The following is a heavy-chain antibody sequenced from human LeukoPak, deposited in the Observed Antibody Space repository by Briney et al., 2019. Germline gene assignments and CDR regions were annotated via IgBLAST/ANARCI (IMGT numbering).Heavy chain of an antibody. J-gene: IGHJ4*02. CDR3: VRYSGYDLSSGWYYDS. V-gene: IGHV4-59*12. CDR2: FSSSGST. CDR1: GDSISNYY. D-gene: IGHD5-12*01. Sequence: SEALSLTCTVSGDSISNYYWSWIRQPPGKGLEWIGYFSSSGSTNYNPSLKSRVTISVDKSKNQFSLKLSSVTAADTAVYYCVRYSGYDLSSGWYYDSWGQGTLVTVSS.